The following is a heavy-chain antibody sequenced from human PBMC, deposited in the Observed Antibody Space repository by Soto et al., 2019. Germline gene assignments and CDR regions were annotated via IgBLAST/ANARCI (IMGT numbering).Heavy chain of an antibody. D-gene: IGHD4-4*01. CDR1: GFTFSSYG. CDR3: AKAKDSSYVGGYYYYYYMDV. J-gene: IGHJ6*03. CDR2: ISYDGSNK. V-gene: IGHV3-30*18. Sequence: GGSLRLSCAASGFTFSSYGMHWVRQAPGKGLEWVAVISYDGSNKYYADSVKGRFTISRDNSKNTLYLQMNSLRAEDTAVYYCAKAKDSSYVGGYYYYYYMDVWGKGTTVTVSS.